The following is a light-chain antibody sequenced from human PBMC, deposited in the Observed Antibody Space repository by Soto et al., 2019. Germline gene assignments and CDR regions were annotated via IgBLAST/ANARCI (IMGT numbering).Light chain of an antibody. CDR1: QSISSN. CDR2: GAA. Sequence: EIMMTQSPATLSVSPGGRATLSCRASQSISSNLAWYQQKPGQAPRLLIYGAATRATGIPARFSGSGSRTEFTLTISSLQSEDFGVYYCQQYHNWPAFGQGTKVDIK. V-gene: IGKV3-15*01. CDR3: QQYHNWPA. J-gene: IGKJ1*01.